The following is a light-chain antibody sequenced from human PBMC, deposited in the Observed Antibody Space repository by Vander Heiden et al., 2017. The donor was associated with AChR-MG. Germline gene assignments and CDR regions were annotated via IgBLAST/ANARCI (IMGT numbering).Light chain of an antibody. CDR2: EVR. CDR3: SSYAGSNIVI. Sequence: QSALTQPPSASGSPAQSVTISCTGTSRHIGCYNYVSWDQQHPDKVAKLMIYEVRKRPSGFPDRFSGSKSGNTASLTVSGLQAEDEADYYCSSYAGSNIVIFGGGTKLTVL. CDR1: SRHIGCYNY. J-gene: IGLJ2*01. V-gene: IGLV2-8*01.